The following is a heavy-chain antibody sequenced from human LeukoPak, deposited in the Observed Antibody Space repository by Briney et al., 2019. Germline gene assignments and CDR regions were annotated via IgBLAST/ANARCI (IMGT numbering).Heavy chain of an antibody. J-gene: IGHJ4*02. V-gene: IGHV3-23*01. CDR1: DFTFITYD. D-gene: IGHD3-9*01. CDR2: ISDSGRYI. Sequence: PGWSLRLSCVASDFTFITYDMTWVRQAPGKGLEWVSSISDSGRYIFTADSMRGRFTISRDTSTNTLYLQMYSLRVDDTATYFCAGKLTGATYYFDSWGQGTLVTASS. CDR3: AGKLTGATYYFDS.